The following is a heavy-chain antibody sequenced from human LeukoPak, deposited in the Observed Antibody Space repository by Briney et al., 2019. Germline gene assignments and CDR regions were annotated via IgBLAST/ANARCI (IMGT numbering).Heavy chain of an antibody. CDR3: ARRVGGFGYFDY. V-gene: IGHV4-59*01. Sequence: TSETLSLTCTVSGGSITTYYWSWIRRPPEKGLEWIGYIYYTGSTIYNPSLKSRVTISVDTSNNQFSLKLTSVTAPDTAVYYCARRVGGFGYFDYWGQGTLVTVSS. CDR1: GGSITTYY. D-gene: IGHD3-10*01. J-gene: IGHJ4*02. CDR2: IYYTGST.